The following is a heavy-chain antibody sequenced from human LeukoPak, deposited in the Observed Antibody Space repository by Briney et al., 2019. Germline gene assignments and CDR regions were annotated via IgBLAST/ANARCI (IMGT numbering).Heavy chain of an antibody. D-gene: IGHD2-2*01. V-gene: IGHV1-2*02. CDR3: ARARVGYCSSTSCWGPYYFDY. CDR2: INPNSGGT. Sequence: GASVKVSCKASGYTFTGYYMHWVRQAPGQGLEWMGWINPNSGGTNYAQKFQGRVTITRDTSISTAYMELSGLRSDDTAVYYCARARVGYCSSTSCWGPYYFDYWGQGTLVTVSS. J-gene: IGHJ4*02. CDR1: GYTFTGYY.